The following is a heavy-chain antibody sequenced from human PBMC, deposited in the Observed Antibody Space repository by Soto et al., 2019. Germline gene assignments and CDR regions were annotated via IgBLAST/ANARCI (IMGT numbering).Heavy chain of an antibody. J-gene: IGHJ4*02. Sequence: GGSLRLSCAASGFTFSCYAMSWVRQAPGKGLEWVSAISGSGGSTYYADSVKGRFTISRDNSKNTLYLQMNSLRAEDTAVYYCAAYYYDSSGYYGPFDYWGQGTLVTVSS. CDR1: GFTFSCYA. D-gene: IGHD3-22*01. CDR3: AAYYYDSSGYYGPFDY. V-gene: IGHV3-23*01. CDR2: ISGSGGST.